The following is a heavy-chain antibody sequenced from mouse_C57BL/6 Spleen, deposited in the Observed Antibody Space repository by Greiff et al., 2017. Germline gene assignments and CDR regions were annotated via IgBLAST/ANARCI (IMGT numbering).Heavy chain of an antibody. J-gene: IGHJ2*01. V-gene: IGHV1-74*01. CDR3: AIKSDPVYYFDY. Sequence: VQLQQPGAELVKPGASVKVSCKASGYTFTSYWMHWVRQRPGQGLELIGRIHPSDSDTNYNQKFKGKATLTVDKSSSTAYMQLSSLTSEDSAVYYCAIKSDPVYYFDYWGQGTTLTVSS. CDR2: IHPSDSDT. CDR1: GYTFTSYW.